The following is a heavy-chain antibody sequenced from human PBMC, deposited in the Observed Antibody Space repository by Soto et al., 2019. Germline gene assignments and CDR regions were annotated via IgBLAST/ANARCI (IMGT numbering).Heavy chain of an antibody. CDR1: GGSISSGGYY. J-gene: IGHJ5*02. D-gene: IGHD3-10*01. Sequence: SETLSLTCTVSGGSISSGGYYVTLIRQPPGKVLEWIGYIYYSGSTYYNPSLKSRVTISVDTSKNQFSLKLSSVTAADTAVYYCARDQYYGSGSYYMGNWFDTWGQGTLVTVSS. V-gene: IGHV4-30-4*01. CDR2: IYYSGST. CDR3: ARDQYYGSGSYYMGNWFDT.